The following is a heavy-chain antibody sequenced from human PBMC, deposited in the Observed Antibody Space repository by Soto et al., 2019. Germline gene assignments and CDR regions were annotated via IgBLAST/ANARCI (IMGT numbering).Heavy chain of an antibody. D-gene: IGHD2-21*02. CDR3: SRACGGDCSGAFDI. CDR2: ISAYNGNT. V-gene: IGHV1-18*01. Sequence: ASVKVSRKASGSTFPSYGISWVRQAPGQGLEWMGWISAYNGNTNYAQKLQGRVTMTTDTSTSTAYMELRSLRSDDTAVYYCSRACGGDCSGAFDIWSQRTMVTVSS. J-gene: IGHJ3*02. CDR1: GSTFPSYG.